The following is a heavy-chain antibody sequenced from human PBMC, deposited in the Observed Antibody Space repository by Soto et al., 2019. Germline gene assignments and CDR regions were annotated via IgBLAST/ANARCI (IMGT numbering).Heavy chain of an antibody. CDR3: AKNTLYDSSGYPYYYYGMDV. J-gene: IGHJ6*02. CDR1: GFSFSNYA. Sequence: PGGSLRLSCAASGFSFSNYAMSWVRQAPGTGLEWVSAIDSSDGSTYYAASVKGRFTISRDNSKNTLYLQMNSLRAEDTAVYYCAKNTLYDSSGYPYYYYGMDVWGQGTTVTVSS. D-gene: IGHD3-22*01. V-gene: IGHV3-23*01. CDR2: IDSSDGST.